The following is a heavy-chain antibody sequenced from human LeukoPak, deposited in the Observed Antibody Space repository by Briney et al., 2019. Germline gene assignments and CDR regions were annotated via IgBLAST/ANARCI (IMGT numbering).Heavy chain of an antibody. Sequence: PSETLSLTCTVSDGSISSGSYYWGWIRQPPGKGLEWIGNNSGITYYNPSLKSQVTISVDTSKNQFSLKLSSVTAADTAVYYCARTRPNYYYGMDVWGQGTTVTVSS. V-gene: IGHV4-39*07. J-gene: IGHJ6*02. CDR3: ARTRPNYYYGMDV. D-gene: IGHD6-25*01. CDR2: NSGIT. CDR1: DGSISSGSYY.